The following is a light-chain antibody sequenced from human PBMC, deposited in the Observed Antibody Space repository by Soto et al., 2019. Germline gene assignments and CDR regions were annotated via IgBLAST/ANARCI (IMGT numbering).Light chain of an antibody. J-gene: IGKJ2*01. Sequence: DIQMTQSPSSLSASVGDRVTITCRASQSIRNYVNWYQQKPGKAPKFLIYVASTLQIGVPSRSSGRGSGTDFPLTISSLQPEDFPTYYCQQSYSSPYTFGPGTKLEIK. CDR1: QSIRNY. V-gene: IGKV1-39*01. CDR2: VAS. CDR3: QQSYSSPYT.